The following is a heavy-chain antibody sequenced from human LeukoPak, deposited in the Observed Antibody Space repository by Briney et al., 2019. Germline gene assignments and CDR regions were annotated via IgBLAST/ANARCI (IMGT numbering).Heavy chain of an antibody. D-gene: IGHD1-26*01. J-gene: IGHJ4*02. CDR3: ARDRVGATTNFDY. CDR2: IYSGGNT. Sequence: GGSLRLSCAASGFTVSSNYMSWVRQAPGKGLEWVSVIYSGGNTYYADSVKGRFTISRDNSKNTLYLQMNSLRAEDTALYYCARDRVGATTNFDYWGQGTLVTVSS. CDR1: GFTVSSNY. V-gene: IGHV3-53*01.